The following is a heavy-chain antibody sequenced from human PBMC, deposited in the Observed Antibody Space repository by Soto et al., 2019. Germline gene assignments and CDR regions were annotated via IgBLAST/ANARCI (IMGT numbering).Heavy chain of an antibody. J-gene: IGHJ3*02. V-gene: IGHV4-39*01. CDR2: IYSTVST. D-gene: IGHD3-22*01. CDR1: SGSISSSLYY. CDR3: ARLPYYDTPPVTFDI. Sequence: SETLSLTCSVSSGSISSSLYYWGWIRQPPGKGLEWIGTIYSTVSTHYNPSLKSRVTISVDTSKNQFSLKLNSVTAADTAVYYCARLPYYDTPPVTFDIWGQGAMVTVS.